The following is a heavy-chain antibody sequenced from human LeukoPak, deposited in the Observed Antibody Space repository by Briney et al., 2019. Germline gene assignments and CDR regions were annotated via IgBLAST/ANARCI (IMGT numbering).Heavy chain of an antibody. CDR1: GCISGYY. D-gene: IGHD2-2*01. Sequence: SETLSLTCTVSGCISGYYWSWIRQPPGKGLEWIGYIYTSGSTNYNPSLQSRVTISVDTSKNQFPLDLSSMTAADTAVYYCARQKCNSARCLTKNALDIWGQGTMVTVSS. CDR2: IYTSGST. CDR3: ARQKCNSARCLTKNALDI. J-gene: IGHJ3*02. V-gene: IGHV4-4*09.